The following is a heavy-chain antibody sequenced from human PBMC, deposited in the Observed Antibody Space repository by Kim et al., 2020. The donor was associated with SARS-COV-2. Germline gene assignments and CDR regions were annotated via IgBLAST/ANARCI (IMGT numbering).Heavy chain of an antibody. CDR2: ISAYNGNT. CDR1: GYTFTSYG. V-gene: IGHV1-18*01. CDR3: ATRGGAVAAKGAFDI. Sequence: ASVKVSCKASGYTFTSYGISWVRQAPGQGLEWMGWISAYNGNTNYAQKLQGRVTMTTDTSTSTAYMELRSLISDDTAVYYCATRGGAVAAKGAFDIWGQGTMVTVSS. D-gene: IGHD6-19*01. J-gene: IGHJ3*02.